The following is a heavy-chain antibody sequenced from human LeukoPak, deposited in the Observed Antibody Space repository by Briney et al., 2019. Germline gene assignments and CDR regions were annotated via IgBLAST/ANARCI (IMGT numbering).Heavy chain of an antibody. D-gene: IGHD6-19*01. J-gene: IGHJ6*02. Sequence: ASVKVSCKASGYTFSTYNINWVRQAPGQGLEWMGWINPNSGGTNYAQKFQGRVTMTRDTSISTAYMELSRLRSDDTAVYYCARDRIAVAGYYYYYGMDVWGQGTTVTVSS. CDR3: ARDRIAVAGYYYYYGMDV. V-gene: IGHV1-2*02. CDR2: INPNSGGT. CDR1: GYTFSTYN.